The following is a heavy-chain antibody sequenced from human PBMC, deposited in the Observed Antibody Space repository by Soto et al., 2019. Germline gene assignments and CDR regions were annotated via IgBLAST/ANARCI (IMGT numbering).Heavy chain of an antibody. V-gene: IGHV3-48*01. CDR3: ASSFCGGDCYTLDY. CDR2: ISSSSSTI. J-gene: IGHJ4*02. Sequence: EVQLVESGGGLVQPGGSLRLSCAASGFTFSSYSMNWVRQAPGKGLEWVSYISSSSSTIYYADSVKGRFTISRDNAKNSLYLQMTSLRAEDTAVYYCASSFCGGDCYTLDYWGQGTLVTVSS. D-gene: IGHD2-21*02. CDR1: GFTFSSYS.